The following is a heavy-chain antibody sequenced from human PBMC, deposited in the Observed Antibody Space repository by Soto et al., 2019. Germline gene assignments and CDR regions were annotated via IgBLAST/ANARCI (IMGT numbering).Heavy chain of an antibody. V-gene: IGHV4-39*01. CDR1: GDSISSNSYQ. CDR2: ISNTGAT. J-gene: IGHJ4*02. CDR3: ARRSSSGSGTYYTDC. D-gene: IGHD3-10*01. Sequence: PSETLSLTCTVSGDSISSNSYQWGWIRQPPGKGLEWVGSISNTGATYYNPSLKTRVIISVDTSKNQFSLRLSFMTAADTAVYFCARRSSSGSGTYYTDCWGQGALVTVSS.